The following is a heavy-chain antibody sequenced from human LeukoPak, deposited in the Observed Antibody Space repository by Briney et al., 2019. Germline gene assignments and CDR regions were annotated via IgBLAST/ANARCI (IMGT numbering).Heavy chain of an antibody. D-gene: IGHD3-3*01. Sequence: GESLKISCKGSGYSFTSYWIGWVRQMPGKSLEWMGIIYPGDSDTRYSPSFQGQVTISADKSISTAYLQWSSLKASDTAMYYCARRYDFWSGYREFDYWGQGTLVTVSS. CDR3: ARRYDFWSGYREFDY. V-gene: IGHV5-51*01. J-gene: IGHJ4*02. CDR2: IYPGDSDT. CDR1: GYSFTSYW.